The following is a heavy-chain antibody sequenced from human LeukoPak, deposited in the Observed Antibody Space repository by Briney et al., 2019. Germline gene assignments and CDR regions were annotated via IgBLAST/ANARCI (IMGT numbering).Heavy chain of an antibody. V-gene: IGHV3-23*01. Sequence: GGSLRLSCAASGFTFSSYTQNWVRQAPGKGLEWVSALSGSGGGTYYADSVKGRFTISRDNSKNTLYLQMNSLRVDDTAEYYCARGWLHNSPFDYWGQGTLVTVSS. CDR2: LSGSGGGT. D-gene: IGHD3-22*01. CDR1: GFTFSSYT. J-gene: IGHJ4*02. CDR3: ARGWLHNSPFDY.